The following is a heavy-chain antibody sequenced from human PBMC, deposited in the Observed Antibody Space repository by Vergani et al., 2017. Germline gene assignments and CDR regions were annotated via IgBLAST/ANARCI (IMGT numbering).Heavy chain of an antibody. CDR2: ISYDGSNK. CDR1: GFTFSSYG. D-gene: IGHD5-24*01. Sequence: QVQLVESGGGVVQPGRSLRLSCAASGFTFSSYGMHWVRQAPGKGLEWVAVISYDGSNKYYADSVKGRFTISRDNSKNTLYLQMNSLRAEDTAVYYCAKEEGKARWAFDIWGQGTMVTVSS. J-gene: IGHJ3*02. V-gene: IGHV3-30*18. CDR3: AKEEGKARWAFDI.